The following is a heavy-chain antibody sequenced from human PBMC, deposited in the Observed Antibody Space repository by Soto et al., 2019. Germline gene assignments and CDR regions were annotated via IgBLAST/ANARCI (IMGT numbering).Heavy chain of an antibody. Sequence: ETLSLTCAVYGGSFSGYCWSWIRQPPGKGLEWIGEINHSGSTNYNPSLKSRVTISVDTSKNQFSLKLSSVTAADTAVYYCARGYRGVRGGIRSAPYHYYYMEVWGKGTTVTVSS. CDR3: ARGYRGVRGGIRSAPYHYYYMEV. J-gene: IGHJ6*03. D-gene: IGHD3-10*01. CDR1: GGSFSGYC. V-gene: IGHV4-34*01. CDR2: INHSGST.